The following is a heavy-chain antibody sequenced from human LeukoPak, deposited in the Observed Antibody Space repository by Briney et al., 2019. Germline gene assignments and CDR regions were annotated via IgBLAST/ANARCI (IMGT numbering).Heavy chain of an antibody. Sequence: GGSLRLSCAASGFTFSSYSMNWVRQAPGKGLEWVSSISSSSSYIYYADSVKGRFTISRDNAKNSLYLQMNSLRAEDTAVYYCARDLPYDFWSGYYRGRYYYGMDVWGQGTTVTVSS. CDR1: GFTFSSYS. CDR2: ISSSSSYI. CDR3: ARDLPYDFWSGYYRGRYYYGMDV. V-gene: IGHV3-21*01. D-gene: IGHD3-3*01. J-gene: IGHJ6*02.